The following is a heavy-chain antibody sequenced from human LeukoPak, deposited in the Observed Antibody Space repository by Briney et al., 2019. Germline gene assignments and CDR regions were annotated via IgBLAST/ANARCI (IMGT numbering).Heavy chain of an antibody. V-gene: IGHV3-48*03. CDR3: ARGGDYYGSGSQFDY. CDR1: GFTFSSYE. CDR2: ISSSGSTI. Sequence: GGSLRLSCAASGFTFSSYEMNWVRQAPGKGLEWVSYISSSGSTIYYADSVKGRFTISRDNAKNSLYLQMNSLRAEDTAVYYCARGGDYYGSGSQFDYWGQGTLVTASS. J-gene: IGHJ4*02. D-gene: IGHD3-10*01.